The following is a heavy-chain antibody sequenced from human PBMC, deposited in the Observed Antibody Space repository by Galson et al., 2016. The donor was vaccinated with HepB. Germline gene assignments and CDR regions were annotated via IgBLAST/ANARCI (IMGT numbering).Heavy chain of an antibody. V-gene: IGHV3-23*01. CDR3: AKDTAPGHTYGYFDY. J-gene: IGHJ4*02. D-gene: IGHD1-14*01. CDR2: ISSSGDST. CDR1: GFIFSNYW. Sequence: SLRLSCAASGFIFSNYWMHWVRQAPGKGLEWVSGISSSGDSTYYADSVKSRVAISRDNSKDTLYLEMNSLRDGDTAFYYCAKDTAPGHTYGYFDYWGQGTLVTVSS.